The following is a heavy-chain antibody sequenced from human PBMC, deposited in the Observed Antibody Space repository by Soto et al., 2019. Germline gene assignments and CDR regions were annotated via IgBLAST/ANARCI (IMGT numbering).Heavy chain of an antibody. CDR3: AKAVDISVRGVPPSDY. V-gene: IGHV3-30*18. J-gene: IGHJ4*02. CDR2: ISYDGSNK. D-gene: IGHD3-10*02. CDR1: GFIFNRFG. Sequence: XXSLRLSCAASGFIFNRFGMHWVRQAPGKGLEWVAVISYDGSNKYYRDSVKGRFTISRDNSQNTLYLQMNSLRPEDTAMYYCAKAVDISVRGVPPSDYWGQGTLVTVSS.